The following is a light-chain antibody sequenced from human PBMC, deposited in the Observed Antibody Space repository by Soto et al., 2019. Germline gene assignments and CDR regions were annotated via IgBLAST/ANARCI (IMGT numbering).Light chain of an antibody. V-gene: IGLV7-46*01. CDR3: LLAYNGRRI. CDR2: DTS. Sequence: QAVVTQESSLTVSPGGTVTLTCGSSTGAVTSGHYPYWFQQKPGQAPRTLIYDTSNTHSWTPARFSGSLLGGKADLTLSGAQTEDEAEYYCLLAYNGRRIFGGGTKLTVL. CDR1: TGAVTSGHY. J-gene: IGLJ2*01.